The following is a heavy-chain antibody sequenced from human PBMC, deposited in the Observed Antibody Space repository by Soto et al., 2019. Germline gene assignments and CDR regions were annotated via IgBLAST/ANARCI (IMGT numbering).Heavy chain of an antibody. CDR1: GYIFTDDY. CDR3: ALLPSCFSARCTTWHYAVDY. V-gene: IGHV1-2*02. Sequence: ASVKVSCKASGYIFTDDYMHWVRQAPEQGLEWMGWINPNSGGTNYAQKFQDRVTLTRDTSLTTAYMELNSLTSAETAVSYCALLPSCFSARCTTWHYAVDYWGQGTLVTVSS. J-gene: IGHJ4*02. D-gene: IGHD1-7*01. CDR2: INPNSGGT.